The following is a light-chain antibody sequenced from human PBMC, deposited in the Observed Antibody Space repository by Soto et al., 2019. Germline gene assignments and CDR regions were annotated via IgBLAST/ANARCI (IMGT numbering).Light chain of an antibody. CDR3: QQYVSWT. CDR1: QSISSNY. J-gene: IGKJ1*01. Sequence: EIVLTQSPGTLSLSPGERATLSCRASQSISSNYLAWYQQKPGQAPRLLIYGASSRATGIPDGFSGSGSGTDFTLTISRLEPEDSAIYYCQQYVSWTFGQGTKVEI. CDR2: GAS. V-gene: IGKV3-20*01.